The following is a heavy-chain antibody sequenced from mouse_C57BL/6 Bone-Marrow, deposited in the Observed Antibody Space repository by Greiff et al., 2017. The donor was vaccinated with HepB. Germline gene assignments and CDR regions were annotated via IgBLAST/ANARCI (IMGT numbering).Heavy chain of an antibody. CDR3: ARERSSWYFDV. Sequence: QVQLQQPGAELVRPGSSVKLSCKASGYTFTSYWMHWVKQRPIQGLEWIGNIDPSDSETHYNQKFKDKATLTVDKSSSTAYMQLSSLTSEDSAVYYCARERSSWYFDVWGTGTTVTVSS. D-gene: IGHD1-1*01. CDR2: IDPSDSET. CDR1: GYTFTSYW. V-gene: IGHV1-52*01. J-gene: IGHJ1*03.